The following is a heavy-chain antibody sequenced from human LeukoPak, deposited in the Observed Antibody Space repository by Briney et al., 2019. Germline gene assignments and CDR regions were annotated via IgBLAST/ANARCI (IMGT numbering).Heavy chain of an antibody. CDR2: INSDGSST. J-gene: IGHJ4*02. CDR1: GFTFSNYW. V-gene: IGHV3-74*01. D-gene: IGHD1-20*01. Sequence: AGGSLRLSCAASGFTFSNYWMHWVRQAPGKGLVWVSRINSDGSSTNYADSMKGRFTISRDNAENSLYLQMNSLRAEDTAVYYCARLLAYNSGGEAFDHWGQGTLVTVSS. CDR3: ARLLAYNSGGEAFDH.